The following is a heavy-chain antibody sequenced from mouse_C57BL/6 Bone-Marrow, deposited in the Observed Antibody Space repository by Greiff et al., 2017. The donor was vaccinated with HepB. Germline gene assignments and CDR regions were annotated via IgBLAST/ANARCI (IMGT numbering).Heavy chain of an antibody. J-gene: IGHJ2*01. CDR1: GFTFSDSY. CDR3: ARLGFDY. V-gene: IGHV5-12*01. Sequence: EVMLVESGGGLVQPGGSLKLSCAASGFTFSDSYLYWVRQTPEKRLEWVAYISNGGGSTYYPDTVKGRFTISRDNAKNTLYLQMSRLKSEDTAMYYCARLGFDYWGQGTTLTVSS. CDR2: ISNGGGST.